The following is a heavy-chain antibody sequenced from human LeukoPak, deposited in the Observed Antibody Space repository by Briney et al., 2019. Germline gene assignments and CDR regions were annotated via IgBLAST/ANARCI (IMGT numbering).Heavy chain of an antibody. J-gene: IGHJ4*02. CDR2: IYYSGST. Sequence: SETLSLTCTVSGGSISSYYWSWIRQPPGKGLEWIGYIYYSGSTNYNPSLKSRVTISVDTSKNQFSLKLSSVTAADTAVYYCARARPFYYYGSGSFWGYYFDYWGQGTLVTVSS. V-gene: IGHV4-59*12. CDR3: ARARPFYYYGSGSFWGYYFDY. CDR1: GGSISSYY. D-gene: IGHD3-10*01.